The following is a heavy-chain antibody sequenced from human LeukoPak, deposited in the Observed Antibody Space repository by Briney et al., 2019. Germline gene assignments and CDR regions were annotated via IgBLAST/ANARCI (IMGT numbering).Heavy chain of an antibody. CDR2: ISAYNGNT. CDR1: GGTFSSYA. D-gene: IGHD3-22*01. Sequence: ASVKVSCKASGGTFSSYAISWVRQAPGQGLEWMGWISAYNGNTKYAQKVQGRVTMTTDTSTGTAYMELRSLRSDDTAVYYCARALGSVVVMGMDTFDIWGQGTMVTVSS. CDR3: ARALGSVVVMGMDTFDI. J-gene: IGHJ3*02. V-gene: IGHV1-18*01.